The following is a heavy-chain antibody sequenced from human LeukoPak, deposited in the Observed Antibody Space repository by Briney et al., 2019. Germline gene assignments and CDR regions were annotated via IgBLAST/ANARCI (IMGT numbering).Heavy chain of an antibody. CDR1: GGTFSSYA. CDR3: ARDLGSIAVAGYFDY. J-gene: IGHJ4*02. D-gene: IGHD6-19*01. CDR2: IIPILGIA. V-gene: IGHV1-69*04. Sequence: SVKVSCKASGGTFSSYAISWVRQAPGQGLEWMGRIIPILGIANYAQKFQRRVTITADKSTSTAYMELSSLRSEDTAVYYCARDLGSIAVAGYFDYWGQGTLVTVSS.